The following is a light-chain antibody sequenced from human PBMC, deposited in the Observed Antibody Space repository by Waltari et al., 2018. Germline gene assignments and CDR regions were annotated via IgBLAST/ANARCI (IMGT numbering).Light chain of an antibody. CDR2: DTS. V-gene: IGKV3-11*01. CDR3: QQGSSLPLT. Sequence: VFTQSPATLSLSAGERATLSCRASQSVFNYLALYQQKPGQAPRLLIYDTSKRATGIPARFSGSGSGTDFTLTISNLEAEDFALYYCQQGSSLPLTFGGGTKVEIK. J-gene: IGKJ4*01. CDR1: QSVFNY.